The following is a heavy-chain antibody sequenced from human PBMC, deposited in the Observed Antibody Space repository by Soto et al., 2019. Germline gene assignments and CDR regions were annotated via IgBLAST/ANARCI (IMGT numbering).Heavy chain of an antibody. D-gene: IGHD6-13*01. CDR3: ERSEAAAFDY. Sequence: EVQLVESGGGLVQPGGSLRLSCAASGFTFSNYWMSWVRQAPGKGLEWVANIKQDGSEKYYVDSVKGRFTISRDNAKNSLYLQMNRLRAEDTAVYYCERSEAAAFDYWGQGTLVTVSS. V-gene: IGHV3-7*04. CDR1: GFTFSNYW. J-gene: IGHJ4*02. CDR2: IKQDGSEK.